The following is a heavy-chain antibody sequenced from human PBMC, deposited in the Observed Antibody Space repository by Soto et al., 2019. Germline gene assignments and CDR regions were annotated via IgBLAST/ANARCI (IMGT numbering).Heavy chain of an antibody. D-gene: IGHD1-26*01. CDR1: GGSLNSSSHY. Sequence: SETLSLTCTVSGGSLNSSSHYWSWIRQPPGKGLEWIGYIHYFGSTKYNPSLESRVVISVDTSKNQFSLKVPSVTAADTAIYFCARGGSYAGFDSGGQGARVT. CDR2: IHYFGST. CDR3: ARGGSYAGFDS. J-gene: IGHJ4*02. V-gene: IGHV4-61*01.